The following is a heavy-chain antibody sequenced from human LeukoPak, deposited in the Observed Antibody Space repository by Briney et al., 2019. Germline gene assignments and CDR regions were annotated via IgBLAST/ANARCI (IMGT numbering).Heavy chain of an antibody. CDR2: INHSGST. J-gene: IGHJ4*02. V-gene: IGHV4-34*01. CDR1: GGSFSGYY. D-gene: IGHD2-2*01. CDR3: ARDRGPAAAIFDY. Sequence: SETLSLTCAVYGGSFSGYYWSWLRHPPGKGLEWIGEINHSGSTNYNPSLKSRVTISVDTSKNQFSLKLSSVTAADTAVYYCARDRGPAAAIFDYWGQGTLVTVSS.